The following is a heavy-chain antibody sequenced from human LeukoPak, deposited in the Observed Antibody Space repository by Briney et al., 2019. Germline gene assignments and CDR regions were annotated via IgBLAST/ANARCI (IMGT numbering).Heavy chain of an antibody. V-gene: IGHV4-59*01. Sequence: SETLSPTCTVSVGPMSDYYWSWIRQPPGKGLEWIGYSYYTGVTNYNPSLKSRVTISVDTPKRQFTLNLTSVTSADTAVYYCVRVHGWAFDYWGQGALVTVSS. CDR3: VRVHGWAFDY. J-gene: IGHJ4*02. D-gene: IGHD3-10*01. CDR1: VGPMSDYY. CDR2: SYYTGVT.